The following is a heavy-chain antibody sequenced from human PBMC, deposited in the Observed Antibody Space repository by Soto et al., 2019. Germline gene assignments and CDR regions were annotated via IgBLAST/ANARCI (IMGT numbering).Heavy chain of an antibody. D-gene: IGHD3-10*01. CDR3: SRVGMRLGALLWFGGFPASQWDYCMDV. CDR2: ISAYNGNT. CDR1: GYTFTSYG. V-gene: IGHV1-18*04. Sequence: QVQLVQSGAEVKKPGASVKVSCKASGYTFTSYGISWVRQAPGQGLEWMGWISAYNGNTNYAQKLQGSVTMTTDTATSTAYMELKGLRSDETAVYYFSRVGMRLGALLWFGGFPASQWDYCMDVWGQGTPVTVS. J-gene: IGHJ6*02.